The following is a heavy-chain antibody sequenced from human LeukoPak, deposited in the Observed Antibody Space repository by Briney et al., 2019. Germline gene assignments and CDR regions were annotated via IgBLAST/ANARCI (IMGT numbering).Heavy chain of an antibody. V-gene: IGHV4-61*01. CDR2: IYYSGST. CDR1: GGSVSSGSYY. D-gene: IGHD6-13*01. J-gene: IGHJ5*02. Sequence: PSETLSLTCTVSGGSVSSGSYYWSWIRQPPGKGLEWIGYIYYSGSTNYNPSLKSRVTISVDTSKNQFSLKLSSVTAADTAVYYCARDHPGSWSNWFDPWGQGTLVTVSS. CDR3: ARDHPGSWSNWFDP.